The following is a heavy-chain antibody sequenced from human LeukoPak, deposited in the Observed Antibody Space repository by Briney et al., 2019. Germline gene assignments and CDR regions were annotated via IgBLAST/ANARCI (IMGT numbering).Heavy chain of an antibody. D-gene: IGHD3-10*01. CDR2: ISGSGGST. CDR1: GFTFSIYA. J-gene: IGHJ4*02. Sequence: GGSLRLSCAASGFTFSIYAMSWVRQAPGKGLEWVSAISGSGGSTYYADSVKGRFTISRDNSKNTLYLQMNSLRAEDTAVYYCAKELWFGELLPLDYWGQGTLVTVSS. CDR3: AKELWFGELLPLDY. V-gene: IGHV3-23*01.